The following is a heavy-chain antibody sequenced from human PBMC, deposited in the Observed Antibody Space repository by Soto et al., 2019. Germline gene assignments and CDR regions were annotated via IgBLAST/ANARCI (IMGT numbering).Heavy chain of an antibody. J-gene: IGHJ4*02. CDR3: AISQDRGGRTTFIY. CDR2: ISIYNGNT. Sequence: GASVKVSCKASCYTFCTYAINWGRQAPGQGLEWMGWISIYNGNTNYAQNLQGRVTMTADTSTSTAYMELRSLRSDDTAVYYCAISQDRGGRTTFIYWGQGTQVTVSS. CDR1: CYTFCTYA. V-gene: IGHV1-18*01. D-gene: IGHD3-16*01.